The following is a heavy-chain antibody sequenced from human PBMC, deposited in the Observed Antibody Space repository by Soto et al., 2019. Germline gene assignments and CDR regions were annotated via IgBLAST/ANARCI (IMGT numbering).Heavy chain of an antibody. Sequence: SETLSLTCTVSGGSISSGGYYWSWIRQHPGKGLEWIGYIYYSGSTNYNPSLKSRVTISVDTSKNQFSLKLSSVTAADTAVYYCAREGGSYSAEYFQHWGQGTLVTVSS. CDR2: IYYSGST. CDR1: GGSISSGGYY. V-gene: IGHV4-61*08. D-gene: IGHD1-26*01. J-gene: IGHJ1*01. CDR3: AREGGSYSAEYFQH.